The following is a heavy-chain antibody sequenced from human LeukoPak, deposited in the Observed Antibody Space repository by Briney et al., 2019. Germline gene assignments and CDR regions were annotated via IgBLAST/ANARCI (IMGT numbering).Heavy chain of an antibody. V-gene: IGHV4-59*08. CDR1: GGSISSYY. D-gene: IGHD1-26*01. J-gene: IGHJ4*02. Sequence: SETLSLTCTVSGGSISSYYWSWIRQPPGKGLEWIGYIYSSGSTNYNPSLKSRVTISVDTSKTQFSLKLSSVTAADTAVYYCAXXYXXXXXFDYXGXGXLVTVS. CDR2: IYSSGST. CDR3: AXXYXXXXXFDY.